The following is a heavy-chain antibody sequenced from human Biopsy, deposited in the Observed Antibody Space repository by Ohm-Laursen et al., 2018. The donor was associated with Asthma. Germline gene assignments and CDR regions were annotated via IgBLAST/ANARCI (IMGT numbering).Heavy chain of an antibody. CDR3: ARDSYSSGLYDDFES. Sequence: SLRLSCSASGFTFSDYYMSWIRQAPGKGLEWISYINGKSNSIEYADSVKGRSTISRDNAKNSLYLQMSSLRAEDTAVYYCARDSYSSGLYDDFESWGQGTLVTVSS. D-gene: IGHD6-19*01. J-gene: IGHJ4*02. CDR1: GFTFSDYY. CDR2: INGKSNSI. V-gene: IGHV3-11*01.